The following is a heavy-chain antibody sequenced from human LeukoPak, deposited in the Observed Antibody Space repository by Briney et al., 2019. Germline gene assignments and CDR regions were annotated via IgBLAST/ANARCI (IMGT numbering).Heavy chain of an antibody. Sequence: GASVKVSCKASGYTFTSYGISWVRQAPGQGLEWMGWISAYNGNTNYAQKLQGRVTMTTDTSTSTAYMELRSLRSDDTAVYYCARLHYYYGSGSYWFDPWGQGTLVTVSS. D-gene: IGHD3-10*01. CDR3: ARLHYYYGSGSYWFDP. CDR1: GYTFTSYG. V-gene: IGHV1-18*01. CDR2: ISAYNGNT. J-gene: IGHJ5*02.